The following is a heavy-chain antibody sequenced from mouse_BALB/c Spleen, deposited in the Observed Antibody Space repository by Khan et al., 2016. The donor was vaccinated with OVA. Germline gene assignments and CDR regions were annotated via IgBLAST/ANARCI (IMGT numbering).Heavy chain of an antibody. CDR2: IWAGGST. CDR1: GFSLTSYG. D-gene: IGHD1-3*01. J-gene: IGHJ2*01. CDR3: TRLKNI. Sequence: QVQLQQSGPGLVAPSQSLSITCTVSGFSLTSYGVHWVRQPPGKGLEWLGVIWAGGSTNYNSALMSSLSINKDNSKSQVFLKMDSLQANDTAMYYCTRLKNIWGQGTTLTVSS. V-gene: IGHV2-9*02.